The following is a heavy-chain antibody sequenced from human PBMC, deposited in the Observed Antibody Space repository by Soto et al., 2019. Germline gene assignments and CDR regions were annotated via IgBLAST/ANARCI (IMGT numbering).Heavy chain of an antibody. D-gene: IGHD2-2*01. CDR3: TSEPTTGLDY. CDR1: GGSFGIYP. CDR2: VIPILNVA. V-gene: IGHV1-69*04. Sequence: QVQLVQSGAEVKKPGSSVKVSCQTSGGSFGIYPISWVRQAPGQGLEWVGRVIPILNVANYTQKLHGRLTLTADKATTPAYMELSCLTSEDTAVYYCTSEPTTGLDYWAQGTLVTVSS. J-gene: IGHJ4*02.